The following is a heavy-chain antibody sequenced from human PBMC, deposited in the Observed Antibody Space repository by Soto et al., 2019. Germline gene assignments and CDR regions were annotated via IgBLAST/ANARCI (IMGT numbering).Heavy chain of an antibody. Sequence: QVQLQESGPGLVKPSETLSLTCTVSGGSISSYYWSWIRQPPGKGLECIGYIYYSGSTNYNPAIKSRVTMTVDASKHQCCLKLSAVTAADTAVEYCARDGASCSGGSCYRRRDVWGQGSTCTASS. V-gene: IGHV4-59*01. CDR2: IYYSGST. CDR3: ARDGASCSGGSCYRRRDV. D-gene: IGHD2-15*01. CDR1: GGSISSYY. J-gene: IGHJ6*02.